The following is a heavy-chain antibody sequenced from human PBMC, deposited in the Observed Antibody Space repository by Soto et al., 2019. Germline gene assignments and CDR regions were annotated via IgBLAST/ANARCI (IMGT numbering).Heavy chain of an antibody. Sequence: QVQLVQYGAEVKKPGASVKVSCQASGYTFTSYDINWVLQATVQGLEWMGWLNPNSGNTGYAQKVQGRFTMTRNTSISTADMELSSLRSEDTAVYYCAICAPDSMPSDWGQGTLVTVSA. CDR2: LNPNSGNT. V-gene: IGHV1-8*01. CDR3: AICAPDSMPSD. CDR1: GYTFTSYD. J-gene: IGHJ4*02. D-gene: IGHD2-15*01.